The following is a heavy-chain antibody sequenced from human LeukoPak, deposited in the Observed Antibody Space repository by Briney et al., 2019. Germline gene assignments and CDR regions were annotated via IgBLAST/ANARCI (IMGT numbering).Heavy chain of an antibody. Sequence: SETLSLTCTVSGYSISSGYYWGWIRQPPGKGLEWIGSIHHSGNTYYNPSLKSRVTISVDTSKNQFSLKLSSVTAADTAVYYCARDRSYGDGGDYWGQGNLVTVSS. D-gene: IGHD5-18*01. J-gene: IGHJ4*02. V-gene: IGHV4-38-2*02. CDR3: ARDRSYGDGGDY. CDR1: GYSISSGYY. CDR2: IHHSGNT.